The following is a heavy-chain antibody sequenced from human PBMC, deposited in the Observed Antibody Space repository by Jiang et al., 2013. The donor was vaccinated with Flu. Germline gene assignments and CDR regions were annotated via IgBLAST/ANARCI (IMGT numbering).Heavy chain of an antibody. CDR2: INPNTGVT. V-gene: IGHV1-2*04. Sequence: WMGWINPNTGVTNYAQKFQGWVTMTRDTSISTAYMELSRLKSDDTAVYYCARDGAGTIYWYFDLWGRGTLVTVSS. CDR3: ARDGAGTIYWYFDL. J-gene: IGHJ2*01. D-gene: IGHD6-19*01.